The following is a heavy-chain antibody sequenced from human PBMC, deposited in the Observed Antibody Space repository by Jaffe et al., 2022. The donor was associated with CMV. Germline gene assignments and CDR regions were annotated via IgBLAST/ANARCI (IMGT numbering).Heavy chain of an antibody. CDR3: ARHLGYYDTYFDY. J-gene: IGHJ4*02. CDR2: IYYSGST. V-gene: IGHV4-59*08. CDR1: GGSISSYY. D-gene: IGHD3-22*01. Sequence: QVQLQESGPGLVKPSETLSLTCTVSGGSISSYYWSWIRQPPGKGLEWIGYIYYSGSTNYNPSLKSRVTISVDTSKNQFSLKLSSVTAADTAVYYCARHLGYYDTYFDYWGQGTLVTVSS.